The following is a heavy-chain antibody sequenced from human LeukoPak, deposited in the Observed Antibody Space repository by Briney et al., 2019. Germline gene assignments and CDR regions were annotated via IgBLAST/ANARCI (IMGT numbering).Heavy chain of an antibody. V-gene: IGHV3-30*18. CDR1: GFTFSSYG. Sequence: GGSLRLSCGASGFTFSSYGMHWVRQAPGKGLEWVAVISYDGSNKYYADSVKGRFTISRDNYKNTLSLQMNSLRVEDMAVYYCAKDGDDGIESWGQGTLVTVSS. CDR2: ISYDGSNK. CDR3: AKDGDDGIES. D-gene: IGHD7-27*01. J-gene: IGHJ4*02.